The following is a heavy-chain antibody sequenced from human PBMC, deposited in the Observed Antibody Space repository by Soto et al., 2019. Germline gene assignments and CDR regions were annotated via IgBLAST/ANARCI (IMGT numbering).Heavy chain of an antibody. J-gene: IGHJ1*01. Sequence: SVKVSCKASGGTFSSYAISWVRQAPGRGLEWMGGIIPIFGTANYAQKFQGRVTITADESTSTAYMELSSLRSEDTAVYYCARDRRDYYDSSGYYEYFQHWGQGTLVTVSS. D-gene: IGHD3-22*01. CDR1: GGTFSSYA. CDR3: ARDRRDYYDSSGYYEYFQH. CDR2: IIPIFGTA. V-gene: IGHV1-69*13.